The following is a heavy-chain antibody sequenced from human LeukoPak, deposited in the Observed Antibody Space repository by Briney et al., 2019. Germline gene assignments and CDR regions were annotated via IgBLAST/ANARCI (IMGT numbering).Heavy chain of an antibody. Sequence: PGGSLRLSCAASGFTFSSYSMNWVRQAPGKGLEWVSSISSSSSYIYYADSVKGRFTISRDNAKNSLYLQMNSLRAEDTAVYYCARDSRAAAVGHYYYYMDVWGKGTTVTVSS. CDR1: GFTFSSYS. CDR3: ARDSRAAAVGHYYYYMDV. V-gene: IGHV3-21*01. D-gene: IGHD6-13*01. CDR2: ISSSSSYI. J-gene: IGHJ6*03.